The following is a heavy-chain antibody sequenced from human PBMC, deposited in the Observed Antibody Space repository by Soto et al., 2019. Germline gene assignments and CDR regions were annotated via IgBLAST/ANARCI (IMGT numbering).Heavy chain of an antibody. D-gene: IGHD1-26*01. J-gene: IGHJ4*02. Sequence: QVQLQESGPGLVKPSETLSLTCTVSGGSINNYYWSWIRQPPGKGLEWIGYIYYSGGTNYNPSLKSRVTMSIDTSKNNFSLKLSSVTAADTAVYFCAREVREGMFDYWGQGTLVTVSS. CDR2: IYYSGGT. V-gene: IGHV4-59*01. CDR1: GGSINNYY. CDR3: AREVREGMFDY.